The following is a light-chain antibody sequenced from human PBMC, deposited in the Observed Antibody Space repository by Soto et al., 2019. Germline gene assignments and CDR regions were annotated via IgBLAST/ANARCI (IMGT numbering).Light chain of an antibody. CDR1: QTSSSW. V-gene: IGKV1-5*01. CDR2: GAS. J-gene: IGKJ4*01. Sequence: IHSAQSPSPHSGSVSAIFAITCRASQTSSSWLAWYQQKPGKAPKVLIFGASSLQSGVPSRFSGSGYGTEFTLTISSLQPEDFATYYCQQLNSYPPTFGGGTKVDIK. CDR3: QQLNSYPPT.